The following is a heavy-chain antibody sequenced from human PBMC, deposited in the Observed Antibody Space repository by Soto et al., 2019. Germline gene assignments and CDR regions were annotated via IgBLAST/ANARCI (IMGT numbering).Heavy chain of an antibody. D-gene: IGHD2-21*02. CDR3: ARGGYCGGDCPIDY. CDR1: GGSISSGGYS. Sequence: SETLSLTCAVSGGSISSGGYSWSWIRQPPGKGLEWIGYIYHSGSTYYNPSLKSRVTISVDRSKNQFSLKLSSVTAADTAVYYCARGGYCGGDCPIDYWGQGTLVTVSS. J-gene: IGHJ4*02. CDR2: IYHSGST. V-gene: IGHV4-30-2*01.